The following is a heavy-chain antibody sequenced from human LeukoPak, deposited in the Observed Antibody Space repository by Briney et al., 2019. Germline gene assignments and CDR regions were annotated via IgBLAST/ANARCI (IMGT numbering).Heavy chain of an antibody. D-gene: IGHD6-13*01. V-gene: IGHV5-51*01. CDR2: IYPGDSDT. CDR3: ARRGIAAAGTSPNWFDP. CDR1: GYTFTSYW. Sequence: GESLKISCKGSGYTFTSYWIGWVRQMPGKGLEWMGIIYPGDSDTRYSPSFQGQVTISADKSISTAYLQWSSLKASDTAMYYCARRGIAAAGTSPNWFDPWGRGTLVTVSS. J-gene: IGHJ5*02.